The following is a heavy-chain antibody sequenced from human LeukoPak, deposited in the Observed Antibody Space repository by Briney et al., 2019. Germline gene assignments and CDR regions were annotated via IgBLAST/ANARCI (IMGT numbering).Heavy chain of an antibody. Sequence: PGGSLRLSCAASGFTFSSYGMHWVRQAPGKGLEWVAVLSYDGSNKYYADSVKGRFTISRDNSKNTLYLQMSSLRAEDTAVYYCAKGRYSGYETPDYWGQGTLVTVSS. CDR3: AKGRYSGYETPDY. CDR2: LSYDGSNK. D-gene: IGHD5-12*01. V-gene: IGHV3-30*18. J-gene: IGHJ4*02. CDR1: GFTFSSYG.